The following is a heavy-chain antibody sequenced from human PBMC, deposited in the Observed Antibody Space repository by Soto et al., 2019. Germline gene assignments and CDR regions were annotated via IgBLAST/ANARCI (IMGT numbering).Heavy chain of an antibody. CDR2: ISYDGNNK. V-gene: IGHV3-30*18. J-gene: IGHJ6*02. D-gene: IGHD5-12*01. Sequence: GGSLRLSCAASGFPFSTHGMHWVRQAPGKGLEWVAVISYDGNNKYYADSVEGPFTISRDNSKNTLYLQMNSLRAEDTAVYYCAKSRYSGYDFKYYYYYGMDVWGQGTTVTVSS. CDR1: GFPFSTHG. CDR3: AKSRYSGYDFKYYYYYGMDV.